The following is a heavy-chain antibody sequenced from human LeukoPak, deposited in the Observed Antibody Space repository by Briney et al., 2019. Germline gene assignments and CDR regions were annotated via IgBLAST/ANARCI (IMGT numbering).Heavy chain of an antibody. CDR2: ISYDGSNK. V-gene: IGHV3-30*18. D-gene: IGHD5-12*01. Sequence: GRSLRLSCAASGFTYISYGMHWVRRAPGKGLEWVAVISYDGSNKYYADSVKGRFTISRDNSKNTMYLEMNCLRAEDTAVYYCAKERWLRFFDYWGQGTLVTVSS. CDR1: GFTYISYG. CDR3: AKERWLRFFDY. J-gene: IGHJ4*02.